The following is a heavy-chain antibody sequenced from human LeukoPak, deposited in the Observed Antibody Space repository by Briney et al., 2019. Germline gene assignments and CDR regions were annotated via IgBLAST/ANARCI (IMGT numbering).Heavy chain of an antibody. CDR2: ISYDGSNE. V-gene: IGHV3-30*04. J-gene: IGHJ4*02. CDR3: ARDWWNDY. Sequence: PGGSLRLSCAASGFTFSSFAMHWVRQAPGKGLEWVAVISYDGSNEYYADSVKGRFTVSRDNSKNTLYLQMNSLRAEDTAVYYCARDWWNDYWGQGTLVTVSS. D-gene: IGHD2-15*01. CDR1: GFTFSSFA.